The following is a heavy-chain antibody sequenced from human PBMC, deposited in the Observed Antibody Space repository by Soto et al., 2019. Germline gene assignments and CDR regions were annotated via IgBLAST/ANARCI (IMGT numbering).Heavy chain of an antibody. V-gene: IGHV3-30-3*01. Sequence: GGSLRLSCAASGFTFSSYAMHWVRQAPGKGLEWVAVISYDGSNKYYADSVKGRFTISRDNSKNTLYLQMNSLRAEDTAVYYCAREPGSGYGMDVWGQGTTVTVSS. D-gene: IGHD3-10*01. CDR1: GFTFSSYA. CDR3: AREPGSGYGMDV. J-gene: IGHJ6*02. CDR2: ISYDGSNK.